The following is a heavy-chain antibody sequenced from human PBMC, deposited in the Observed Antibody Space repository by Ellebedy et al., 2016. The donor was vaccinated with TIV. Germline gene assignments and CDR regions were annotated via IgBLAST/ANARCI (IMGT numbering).Heavy chain of an antibody. CDR1: GASISSSY. V-gene: IGHV4-59*01. D-gene: IGHD3-10*01. Sequence: MPSETLSLTCTVSGASISSSYWSWIRQTPGKDLEWIGYISNTGRTNYNPSITSRVTISVDTSRNQFSLTLRSPTAADTAVYDCARDRRGSYDFWGQGTLLAVSS. CDR2: ISNTGRT. J-gene: IGHJ4*02. CDR3: ARDRRGSYDF.